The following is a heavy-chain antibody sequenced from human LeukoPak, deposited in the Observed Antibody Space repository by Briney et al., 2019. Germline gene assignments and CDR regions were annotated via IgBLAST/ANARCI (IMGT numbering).Heavy chain of an antibody. CDR2: ISSSGSTT. D-gene: IGHD2-2*01. CDR1: AFTFSSYS. V-gene: IGHV3-48*01. J-gene: IGHJ4*02. CDR3: ASYCSTTSCYAVDY. Sequence: GGSLRLSCAVSAFTFSSYSMNWVRQAPGKGLEWVSYISSSGSTTYYADSVKGRFTISRDNAQKSLYLQMNSLRAEDTAVYYCASYCSTTSCYAVDYWGQGTLVTVSS.